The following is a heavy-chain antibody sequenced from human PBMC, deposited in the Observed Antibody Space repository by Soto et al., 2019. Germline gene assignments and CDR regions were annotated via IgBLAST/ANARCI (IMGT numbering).Heavy chain of an antibody. D-gene: IGHD4-17*01. CDR3: ARGGDYENDY. V-gene: IGHV4-34*01. CDR1: GGSFSGYY. J-gene: IGHJ4*02. Sequence: QVQLQQWGAGLLKPSETLSLTCAVYGGSFSGYYWSWIRQPPGKGLEWIGEINHSGSTNYTPSLKSRVTMSVDTSKNQFLLKLGSVTAADTAVYYCARGGDYENDYWGQGTLVTVSS. CDR2: INHSGST.